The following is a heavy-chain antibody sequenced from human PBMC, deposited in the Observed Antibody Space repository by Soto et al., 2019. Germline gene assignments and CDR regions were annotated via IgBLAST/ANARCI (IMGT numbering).Heavy chain of an antibody. CDR2: ISAYNGNT. CDR3: ARGKTDCTNGVCYTRDYYYYYMDV. CDR1: GYTFTSYG. D-gene: IGHD2-8*01. J-gene: IGHJ6*03. Sequence: ASVKVSCKASGYTFTSYGISWVRQAPGQGLEWMGWISAYNGNTNYAQKLQGRVTMTTDTSTSTAYMELRSLRSDDTAVYYCARGKTDCTNGVCYTRDYYYYYMDVWGKGTTVTVSS. V-gene: IGHV1-18*01.